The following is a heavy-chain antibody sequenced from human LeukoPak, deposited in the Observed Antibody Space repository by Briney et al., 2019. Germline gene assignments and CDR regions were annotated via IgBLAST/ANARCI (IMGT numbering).Heavy chain of an antibody. D-gene: IGHD6-13*01. CDR3: ASHQSGGSSDDY. J-gene: IGHJ4*02. CDR1: GGSISSRNYY. Sequence: SQTLSLTCTVSGGSISSRNYYWSWIRQPAGKGLEWIGRIYTSGSTNYNPSLKSRVTISVDTSKNQFSLKLSSVTAADTAVYYCASHQSGGSSDDYWGQGTLVTVSS. V-gene: IGHV4-61*02. CDR2: IYTSGST.